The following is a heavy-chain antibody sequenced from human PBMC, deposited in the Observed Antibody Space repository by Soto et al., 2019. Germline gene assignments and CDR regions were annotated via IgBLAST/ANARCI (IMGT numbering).Heavy chain of an antibody. D-gene: IGHD3-9*01. V-gene: IGHV4-39*01. CDR3: ARHDYDIDP. CDR1: GGSISSSSYY. CDR2: IYYSGST. Sequence: SETLSLTGTVSGGSISSSSYYWGWIRQPPGKGLEWIWIIYYSGSTYYNPSLKSRVTISVDTSKNQFSLKLSSVTAADTAVYYCARHDYDIDPWGQGTLVTVSS. J-gene: IGHJ5*02.